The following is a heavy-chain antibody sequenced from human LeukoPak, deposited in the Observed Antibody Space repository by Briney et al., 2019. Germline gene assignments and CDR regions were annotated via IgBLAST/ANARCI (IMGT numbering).Heavy chain of an antibody. Sequence: SETLSLTCTVSGGSISSSSYYWGWIRQPPGTGLEWIGSIYYSGSTYYKPSLKSRVTISVDTSKNQFSLKLSSVTAADTAVYYCARHLLSLDPGWFDPWGQGTLVTVSS. D-gene: IGHD1-1*01. CDR3: ARHLLSLDPGWFDP. CDR1: GGSISSSSYY. V-gene: IGHV4-39*01. CDR2: IYYSGST. J-gene: IGHJ5*02.